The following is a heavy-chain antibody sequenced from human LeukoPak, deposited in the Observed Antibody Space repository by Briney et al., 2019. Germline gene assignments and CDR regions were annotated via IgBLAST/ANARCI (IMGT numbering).Heavy chain of an antibody. CDR3: ARSRSDYGAYWGDYYYYMDV. CDR1: GGSFSGYY. V-gene: IGHV4-34*01. D-gene: IGHD4-17*01. Sequence: SETLSLTCAVYGGSFSGYYWSWIRQPPGKGLEWIGEINHSGSTNYNPSLKSRVTISVDTSKNQFSLKLSSVTAADTAVYYCARSRSDYGAYWGDYYYYMDVWGKGTTVTVSS. CDR2: INHSGST. J-gene: IGHJ6*03.